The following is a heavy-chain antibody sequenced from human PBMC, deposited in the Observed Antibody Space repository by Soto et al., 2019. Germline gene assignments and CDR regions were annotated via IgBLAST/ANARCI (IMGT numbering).Heavy chain of an antibody. CDR3: AREGRGYSYGYVDY. J-gene: IGHJ4*02. V-gene: IGHV4-30-2*01. Sequence: TLSLTCAVSGGSISSGGYSWSWIRQPPGKGLEWIGYIYHSGSTYYNPSLKSRVTISVDRSKNQFSLKLSSVTAADTAVYYCAREGRGYSYGYVDYWGQGTLVTVSS. D-gene: IGHD5-18*01. CDR2: IYHSGST. CDR1: GGSISSGGYS.